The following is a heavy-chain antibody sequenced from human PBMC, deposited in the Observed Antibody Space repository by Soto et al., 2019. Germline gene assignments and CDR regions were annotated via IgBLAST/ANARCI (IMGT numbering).Heavy chain of an antibody. CDR2: ISAYNGNT. D-gene: IGHD3-3*01. Sequence: ASVKVSCKASGYTFTSYGISWVRQAPGQGLEWMGWISAYNGNTNYAQKRQGRGTMTTDTPTSTPYMELRSLRSDDTAVYYCARVSGDFWRGHHYYYYYGMDVWGQGTTVTVSS. CDR1: GYTFTSYG. V-gene: IGHV1-18*01. CDR3: ARVSGDFWRGHHYYYYYGMDV. J-gene: IGHJ6*02.